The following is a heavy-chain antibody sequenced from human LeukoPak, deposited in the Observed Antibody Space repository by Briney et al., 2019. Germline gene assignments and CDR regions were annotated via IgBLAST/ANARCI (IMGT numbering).Heavy chain of an antibody. Sequence: SETLSLTCTVSGGSISGYYWSWIRQPAGKGLECIGRIYTSGSTNYNPSLKSRVTMSVDTSKNQFSLSLSSVTAADTAVYYCARDSSRTFDYWGQGTLVTVSS. CDR1: GGSISGYY. CDR3: ARDSSRTFDY. J-gene: IGHJ4*02. V-gene: IGHV4-4*07. CDR2: IYTSGST.